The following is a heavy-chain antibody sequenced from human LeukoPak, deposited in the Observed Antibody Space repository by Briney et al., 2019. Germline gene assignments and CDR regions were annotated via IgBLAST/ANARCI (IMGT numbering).Heavy chain of an antibody. CDR3: TLYYTRQPNRDYFDY. V-gene: IGHV3-73*01. CDR1: GFTFSGSA. CDR2: IRSKANSYAT. J-gene: IGHJ4*02. D-gene: IGHD3-10*01. Sequence: GGSLRLSCAASGFTFSGSAMHWVRQASGKGLEWVGCIRSKANSYATAYAASVKGRFTISRDDSKNTAYLQMNSLKTEDTAVYYCTLYYTRQPNRDYFDYWGQGTLVTVSS.